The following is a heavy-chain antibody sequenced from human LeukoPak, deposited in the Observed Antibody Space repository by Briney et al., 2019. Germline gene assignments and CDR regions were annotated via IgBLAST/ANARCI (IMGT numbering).Heavy chain of an antibody. Sequence: EASVKVSCKASGYTFTDSYVHWVRQAPGQGLEWMGGIIPIFGTANYAQKFQGRVTITADESTSTAYMELSGLRSEDTAVYYCASGAHCGGDCYSGYYYYYYMDVWGKGTTVTISS. CDR1: GYTFTDSY. J-gene: IGHJ6*03. V-gene: IGHV1-69*13. CDR2: IIPIFGTA. D-gene: IGHD2-21*02. CDR3: ASGAHCGGDCYSGYYYYYYMDV.